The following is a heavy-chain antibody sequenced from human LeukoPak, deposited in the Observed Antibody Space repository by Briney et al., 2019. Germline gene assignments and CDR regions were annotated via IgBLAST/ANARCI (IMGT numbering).Heavy chain of an antibody. CDR2: IRSKAYGGTT. CDR3: TRVGDYYDSRGFYVVDFDY. CDR1: GFTFGDYA. D-gene: IGHD3-22*01. V-gene: IGHV3-49*04. Sequence: GGSLGLSCTASGFTFGDYAMSWVRQAPGKGLECVGIIRSKAYGGTTEYAASVKGRFTISRDDSKTIAYLQMNSLKTEDTAVYYCTRVGDYYDSRGFYVVDFDYWGQGTLVTVSS. J-gene: IGHJ4*02.